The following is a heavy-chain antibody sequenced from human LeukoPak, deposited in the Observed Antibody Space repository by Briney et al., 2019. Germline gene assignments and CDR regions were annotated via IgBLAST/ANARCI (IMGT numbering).Heavy chain of an antibody. Sequence: SETLSLTCTVSGGSITSHYWSWIRQPPGKGLEWIGYIYSTGGTTYNPSLKSRVAISVDTSKHQLSLKLRSVTAADTALYYCARTLVPYGSGSYYIDYWGQGTLVTVSS. J-gene: IGHJ4*02. D-gene: IGHD3-10*01. CDR3: ARTLVPYGSGSYYIDY. CDR1: GGSITSHY. V-gene: IGHV4-59*11. CDR2: IYSTGGT.